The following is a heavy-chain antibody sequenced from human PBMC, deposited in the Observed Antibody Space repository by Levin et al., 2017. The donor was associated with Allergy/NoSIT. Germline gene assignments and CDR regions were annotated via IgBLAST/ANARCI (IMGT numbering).Heavy chain of an antibody. CDR3: AKDRGDYGGKVRFDP. V-gene: IGHV3-23*01. CDR2: ISGSGGST. Sequence: PGGSLRLSCTASGFTFSSYALSWVRQAPGKGLEWVSAISGSGGSTYYADSVKGRFTISRDNSRNTLYLQMNSLRVEDTAVYYCAKDRGDYGGKVRFDPWGQGTLVTVSS. D-gene: IGHD4-23*01. J-gene: IGHJ5*02. CDR1: GFTFSSYA.